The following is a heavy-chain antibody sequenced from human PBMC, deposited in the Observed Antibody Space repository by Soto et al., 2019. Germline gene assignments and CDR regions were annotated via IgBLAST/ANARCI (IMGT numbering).Heavy chain of an antibody. V-gene: IGHV4-59*01. D-gene: IGHD2-15*01. CDR1: GGSISSYY. J-gene: IGHJ5*02. CDR3: AREDSRNWFDP. Sequence: QVQLQESGPGLVKPSETLSLTCTVSGGSISSYYWSWIRQPPGKGLEWIGYSGSTNYNPSLKSRVTISVDASKNQFSLNLRSVTAADTAVYYCAREDSRNWFDPWGQGTLVTVSS. CDR2: YSGST.